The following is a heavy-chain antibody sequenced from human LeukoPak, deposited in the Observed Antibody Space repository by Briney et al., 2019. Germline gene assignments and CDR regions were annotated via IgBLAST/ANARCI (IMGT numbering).Heavy chain of an antibody. D-gene: IGHD6-13*01. CDR1: GFTFNKYA. CDR2: ISTGGDDT. CDR3: AKERPSSWSHPIDY. Sequence: QAGGSLRLSCAASGFTFNKYAMSWVRQAPGKGLEWVSAISTGGDDTYYADSVKGRFTISRDNSKNTVYLRMNSLRAEDTAVYYCAKERPSSWSHPIDYWGLGALVTVSS. V-gene: IGHV3-23*01. J-gene: IGHJ4*02.